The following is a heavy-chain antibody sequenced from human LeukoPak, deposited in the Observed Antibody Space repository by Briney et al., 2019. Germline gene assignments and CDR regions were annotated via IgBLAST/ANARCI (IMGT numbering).Heavy chain of an antibody. CDR1: DGSISSYF. Sequence: SETLSLTCSVFDGSISSYFWSWIRQPPGKGLEWIGYIYYSGSTNYNPSLKSRVTISVDTSKNQFSLKLSSVTAADTAVYYCARTAVDIVATMYYFDYWGQGTLVTVSS. J-gene: IGHJ4*01. D-gene: IGHD5-12*01. CDR2: IYYSGST. CDR3: ARTAVDIVATMYYFDY. V-gene: IGHV4-59*01.